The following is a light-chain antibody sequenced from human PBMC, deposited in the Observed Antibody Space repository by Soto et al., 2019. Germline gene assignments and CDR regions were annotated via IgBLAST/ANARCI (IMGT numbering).Light chain of an antibody. Sequence: EKVLTQSPAAVSLSPGERATLSCRASQSVSSYLLWYQQKPGQTPRLLIYDASNRATGIPARFSGSGSETDFTLTISSLEPEDFAVYYCQHRMNWPLTFGQGTRLEIK. CDR1: QSVSSY. CDR3: QHRMNWPLT. V-gene: IGKV3-11*01. CDR2: DAS. J-gene: IGKJ5*01.